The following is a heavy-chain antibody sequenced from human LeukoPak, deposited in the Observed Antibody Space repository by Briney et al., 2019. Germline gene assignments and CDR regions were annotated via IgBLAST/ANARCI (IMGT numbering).Heavy chain of an antibody. CDR1: GGSISSYY. CDR3: ARRTHSSSFTLGPNFDY. CDR2: TYYSGST. Sequence: RPSETLSLTCTVSGGSISSYYWSWIRQPPGRGLEWMGYTYYSGSTNYNPSLKSRVTISVDTSKNQFSLKLSSVTAADTAVYYCARRTHSSSFTLGPNFDYWGQGTLVTVSS. D-gene: IGHD6-13*01. J-gene: IGHJ4*02. V-gene: IGHV4-59*12.